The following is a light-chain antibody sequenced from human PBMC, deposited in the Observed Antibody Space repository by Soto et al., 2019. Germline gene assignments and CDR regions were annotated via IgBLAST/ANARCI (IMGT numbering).Light chain of an antibody. V-gene: IGKV3-20*01. CDR3: QHYSNSLWP. CDR1: QSIDSSC. J-gene: IGKJ1*01. Sequence: MVFTPHPATXSLSPGXRAPLXXXASQSIDSSCLAWYQKKRGESPRLLISGACKRGTGIPGRFSGSGSKTDSTLTISRQEPEDFADYYCQHYSNSLWPFGQGTKVDI. CDR2: GAC.